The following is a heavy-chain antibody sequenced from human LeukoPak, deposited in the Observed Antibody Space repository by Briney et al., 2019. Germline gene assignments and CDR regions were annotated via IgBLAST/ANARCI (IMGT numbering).Heavy chain of an antibody. CDR3: ASALNSRSSSC. V-gene: IGHV1-2*02. CDR2: FNPETGGT. Sequence: ASVKVSCKASGYSFTAYYMHWVRQASGQGLEWMGWFNPETGGTNYAQKFQGRVTMTTDTTISTAYMELTRLRSDDTAVYYCASALNSRSSSCWGQGTRVTVSS. D-gene: IGHD6-13*01. CDR1: GYSFTAYY. J-gene: IGHJ4*02.